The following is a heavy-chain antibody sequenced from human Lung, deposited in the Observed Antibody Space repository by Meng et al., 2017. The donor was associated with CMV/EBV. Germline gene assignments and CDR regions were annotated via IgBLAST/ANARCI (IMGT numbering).Heavy chain of an antibody. Sequence: SETLSLXCTVSGDSMNNYYWNWIRQPPGKGLEWIGYMYYSGSTNYNPSLKSRVTISVDTSKNQFSLILSSVTAADTAVYHCARGGRGAAAGKDYWVQGTLVTVSS. J-gene: IGHJ4*02. CDR1: GDSMNNYY. V-gene: IGHV4-59*01. CDR2: MYYSGST. D-gene: IGHD6-13*01. CDR3: ARGGRGAAAGKDY.